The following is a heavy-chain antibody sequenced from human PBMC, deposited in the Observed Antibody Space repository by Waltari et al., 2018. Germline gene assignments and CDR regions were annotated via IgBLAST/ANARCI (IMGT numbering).Heavy chain of an antibody. D-gene: IGHD5-12*01. CDR1: GDSITSTRHD. V-gene: IGHV4-39*01. J-gene: IGHJ3*01. CDR3: ATYIGASVGTAAFDV. Sequence: LQLQESGPRLVRLSATLSLICRFSGDSITSTRHDWAWIRQSPGQGLEWLGSVSYSGTTYIIPSLKSRVSVSRDTSKNQVSLILGSVTAADMAVYYCATYIGASVGTAAFDVWGQGTMVTVSS. CDR2: VSYSGTT.